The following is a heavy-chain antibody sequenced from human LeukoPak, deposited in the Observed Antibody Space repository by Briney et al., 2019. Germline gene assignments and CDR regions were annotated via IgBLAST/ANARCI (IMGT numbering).Heavy chain of an antibody. CDR3: ARYGASVY. CDR1: GFTFSNAW. CDR2: INWSGDST. Sequence: PGGSLRLSCAASGFTFSNAWMSWVRQAPGKGLEWVSGINWSGDSTGYADSVKGRFTISRDNARNSLYLQMNSLRAEDTALYYCARYGASVYWGQGTLVTVSS. J-gene: IGHJ4*02. D-gene: IGHD3-10*01. V-gene: IGHV3-20*04.